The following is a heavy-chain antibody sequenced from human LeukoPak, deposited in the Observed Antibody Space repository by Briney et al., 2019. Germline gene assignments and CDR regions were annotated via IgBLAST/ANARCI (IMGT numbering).Heavy chain of an antibody. CDR3: AREDFPFIRSEWYPGEMF. CDR2: IKQDASEK. Sequence: PGGSLRLSCEGSGFIFNRYWMSWVRQAPGKGLEWVANIKQDASEKYYVDSVKGRFTISRDNAKNSVYLQMNSLRVEDTAVYCCAREDFPFIRSEWYPGEMFWGQGILVTVSS. D-gene: IGHD5-24*01. V-gene: IGHV3-7*01. CDR1: GFIFNRYW. J-gene: IGHJ4*02.